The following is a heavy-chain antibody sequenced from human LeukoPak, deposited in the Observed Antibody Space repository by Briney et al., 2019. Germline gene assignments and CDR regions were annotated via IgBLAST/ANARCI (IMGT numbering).Heavy chain of an antibody. Sequence: GGSLRLSCAASGFTFSSYGMSWVRQAPGKGLEWVANIKQGGSEKYFVDSVKGRFTMSRDNAKNSLYLQMNSLRAEDTAVYYCARGSGGDFDYWGQGTLVTVSS. CDR1: GFTFSSYG. D-gene: IGHD3-10*01. CDR2: IKQGGSEK. V-gene: IGHV3-7*01. J-gene: IGHJ4*02. CDR3: ARGSGGDFDY.